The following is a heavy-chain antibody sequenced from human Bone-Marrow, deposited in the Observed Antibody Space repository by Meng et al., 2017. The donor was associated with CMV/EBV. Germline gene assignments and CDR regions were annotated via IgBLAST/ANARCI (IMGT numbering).Heavy chain of an antibody. J-gene: IGHJ4*02. D-gene: IGHD2-2*02. Sequence: SETLSLTCTVSGGSISSSSYYWGWIRQPPGKGLEWIGSIYYSGSTYYNPSLKSRVTISVDTSKNQFSLKLSSVTAADTAVYYCAPLGYCSSTSCYREDYWGQGTLVTVSS. CDR1: GGSISSSSYY. CDR2: IYYSGST. V-gene: IGHV4-39*01. CDR3: APLGYCSSTSCYREDY.